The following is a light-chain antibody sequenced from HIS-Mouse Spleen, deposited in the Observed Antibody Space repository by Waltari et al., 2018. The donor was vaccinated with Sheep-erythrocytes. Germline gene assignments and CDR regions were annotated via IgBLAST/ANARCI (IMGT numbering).Light chain of an antibody. CDR1: KLGDKY. J-gene: IGLJ2*01. Sequence: SSELTQPPSASVSPGQTASITCSGDKLGDKYACWYQQKPGQSPVLVIYQDTKRPSGIPERFSGSNAGNTATLTISETQAMDEADYYCQAWDSSIVVFGGGTKLTVL. V-gene: IGLV3-1*01. CDR2: QDT. CDR3: QAWDSSIVV.